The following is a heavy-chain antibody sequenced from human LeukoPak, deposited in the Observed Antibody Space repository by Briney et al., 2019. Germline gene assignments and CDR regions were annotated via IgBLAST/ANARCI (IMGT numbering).Heavy chain of an antibody. Sequence: GGSLRLSCATSEFTFSDYYMSWLRQAPGKGREWVLYISTSGNTIYYADSVKGRFTTSRDNSKNTLYLQMNRLRAEDTAIYYCARGVSGYSYGSRFDYWGQGPLVSVSS. D-gene: IGHD5-18*01. CDR1: EFTFSDYY. V-gene: IGHV3-11*01. J-gene: IGHJ4*02. CDR2: ISTSGNTI. CDR3: ARGVSGYSYGSRFDY.